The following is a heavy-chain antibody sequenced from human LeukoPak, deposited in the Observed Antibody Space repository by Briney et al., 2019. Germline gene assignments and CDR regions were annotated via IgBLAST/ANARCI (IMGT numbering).Heavy chain of an antibody. CDR2: INTNTGNP. J-gene: IGHJ4*02. CDR3: ARLLKDTAMVTFFDY. D-gene: IGHD5-18*01. Sequence: ASVKVSCKASGYTFTGYAMNWVRQAPGQGLEWMGWINTNTGNPTYAQGFTGRFVFSLDTSVSTAYLQISSLKAEDTAVYYCARLLKDTAMVTFFDYWGQGTLVTVSS. CDR1: GYTFTGYA. V-gene: IGHV7-4-1*02.